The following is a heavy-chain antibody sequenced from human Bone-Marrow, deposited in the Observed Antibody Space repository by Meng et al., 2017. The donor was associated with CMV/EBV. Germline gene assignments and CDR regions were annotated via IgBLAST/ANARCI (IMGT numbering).Heavy chain of an antibody. Sequence: GESLKISCAASGLTVSGNDMTWVRQAPGKGLEWVSLIHRDGNSYYGDSVKGRFPSSRDSSMNTLYLQMNSLKPEDTAVYYCATFNQQSVGGTYWYSHLWGRGTRVTVSS. J-gene: IGHJ2*01. CDR1: GLTVSGND. V-gene: IGHV3-66*02. D-gene: IGHD3-16*01. CDR2: IHRDGNS. CDR3: ATFNQQSVGGTYWYSHL.